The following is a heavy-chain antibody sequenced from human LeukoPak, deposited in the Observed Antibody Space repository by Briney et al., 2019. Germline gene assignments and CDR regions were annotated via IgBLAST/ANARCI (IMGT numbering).Heavy chain of an antibody. CDR3: AKGGGSSWDY. CDR1: GFTFDDYT. Sequence: GGTLRLSCAASGFTFDDYTMHWVRQAPGKGLEWVSLISWDGGSTYYADSVKGRFTISRDNSKNSLYLQMNSLRTEDTALYYCAKGGGSSWDYWGQGTLVTVSS. J-gene: IGHJ4*02. D-gene: IGHD6-13*01. CDR2: ISWDGGST. V-gene: IGHV3-43*01.